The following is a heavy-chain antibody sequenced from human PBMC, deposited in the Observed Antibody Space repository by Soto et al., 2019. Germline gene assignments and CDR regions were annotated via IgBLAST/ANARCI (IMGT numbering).Heavy chain of an antibody. V-gene: IGHV4-59*01. D-gene: IGHD4-17*01. Sequence: PSETLSLTCTVSGGSISSYYWSWIRQPPGKGLEWIGYIYYSGSTNYNPSLKSRVTISVDTSKNQFSLKLSSVTAADTAVYYCARTDYGDYYYYYGMDVWGQGTTVTV. CDR3: ARTDYGDYYYYYGMDV. CDR2: IYYSGST. CDR1: GGSISSYY. J-gene: IGHJ6*02.